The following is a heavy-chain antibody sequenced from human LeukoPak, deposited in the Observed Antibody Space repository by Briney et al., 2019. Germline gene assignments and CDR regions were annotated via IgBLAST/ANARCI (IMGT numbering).Heavy chain of an antibody. Sequence: SETLSLTCTVSGGSISSSSYYWGWIRQPPGTGLEWIGSIYYSGSTYYNPSLKSRVTISVDTSKNQFSLKLSSVTAADTAVYYCARGTRWNWKDYYYYMDVWGKGTTVTVSS. CDR2: IYYSGST. J-gene: IGHJ6*03. D-gene: IGHD1-1*01. CDR3: ARGTRWNWKDYYYYMDV. V-gene: IGHV4-39*07. CDR1: GGSISSSSYY.